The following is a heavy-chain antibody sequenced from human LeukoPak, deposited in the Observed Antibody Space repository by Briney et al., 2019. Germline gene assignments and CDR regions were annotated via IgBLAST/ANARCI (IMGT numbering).Heavy chain of an antibody. V-gene: IGHV1-69*01. D-gene: IGHD5-24*01. CDR2: IIPIFGTA. CDR3: FSIATIITGSFDY. J-gene: IGHJ4*02. Sequence: ASVKVSCKASGGTFSSYAISWVRQAPGQGLEWMGGIIPIFGTANYAQKFQGRVTITADESTSTAYMELSSLRSEDTAVYYCFSIATIITGSFDYWGQGTLVTVSS. CDR1: GGTFSSYA.